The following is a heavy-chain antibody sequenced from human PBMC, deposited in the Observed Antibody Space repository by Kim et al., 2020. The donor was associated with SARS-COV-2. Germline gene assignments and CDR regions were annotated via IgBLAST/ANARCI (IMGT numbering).Heavy chain of an antibody. D-gene: IGHD3-22*01. CDR3: ARIHDSSGYYDWFDP. CDR2: IKQDGSEK. Sequence: GGSLRLSCAASGFTFSSYWMSWVRQAPGKGLEWVANIKQDGSEKYYVDSVKGRFTISRDNAKNSLYLQMNSLRAEDTAVYYCARIHDSSGYYDWFDPWGQGTLVTVSS. J-gene: IGHJ5*02. CDR1: GFTFSSYW. V-gene: IGHV3-7*01.